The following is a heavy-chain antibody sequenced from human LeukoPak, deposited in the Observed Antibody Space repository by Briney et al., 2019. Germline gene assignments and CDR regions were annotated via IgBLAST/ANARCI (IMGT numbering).Heavy chain of an antibody. D-gene: IGHD3-10*01. Sequence: PGGSLRLSCAASEFTFSNYAMSWVRQAPGKGLEWVSAIGGSSDFTYYAEYVKGRFTISRDNSKKTLYLQMNSLRDEDTAVYYCAKADRGWGVITKDWGQGTLVTVSS. V-gene: IGHV3-23*01. CDR1: EFTFSNYA. J-gene: IGHJ4*02. CDR2: IGGSSDFT. CDR3: AKADRGWGVITKD.